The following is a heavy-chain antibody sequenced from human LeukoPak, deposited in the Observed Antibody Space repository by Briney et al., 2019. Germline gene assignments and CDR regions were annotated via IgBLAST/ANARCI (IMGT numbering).Heavy chain of an antibody. V-gene: IGHV3-11*03. CDR1: GFTFSDYY. CDR3: AKMKVGGPPLTTRTYGMDV. CDR2: ISSSSSYT. J-gene: IGHJ6*02. D-gene: IGHD2-15*01. Sequence: GGSLRLSCAASGFTFSDYYMSWIRQAPGKGLEWVSYISSSSSYTNYADSVKGRFTISRDNAKNSLYLQMNSLRADDTAVYYCAKMKVGGPPLTTRTYGMDVWGQGTTVTVSS.